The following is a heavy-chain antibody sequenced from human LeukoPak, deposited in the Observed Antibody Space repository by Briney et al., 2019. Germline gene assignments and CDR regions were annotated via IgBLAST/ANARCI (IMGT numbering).Heavy chain of an antibody. Sequence: GGSLRLSCAASGLTVSSDYMSWVRQAPGKGLEWVSVIYSGGGTYSADSVRGRFTISRDNSKNTLSLQLNSLRAEDTAVFYCARYPYSTSSWSDPWGQGTLVTVSS. CDR2: IYSGGGT. V-gene: IGHV3-66*01. CDR3: ARYPYSTSSWSDP. CDR1: GLTVSSDY. D-gene: IGHD6-6*01. J-gene: IGHJ5*02.